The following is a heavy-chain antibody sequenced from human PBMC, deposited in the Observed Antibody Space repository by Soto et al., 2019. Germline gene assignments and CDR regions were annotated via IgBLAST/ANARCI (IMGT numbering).Heavy chain of an antibody. V-gene: IGHV4-39*01. D-gene: IGHD6-19*01. CDR1: GGSISSSSYY. J-gene: IGHJ6*01. Sequence: PSETLSLTCTVSGGSISSSSYYWGWIRQPPGKGLEWIGSIYYSGSTYYNPSLKSRVTISVDTSKNQFSLKLSSVTAADPAVYYCARHHAVAGIFAYYGMDVWEQETTAT. CDR2: IYYSGST. CDR3: ARHHAVAGIFAYYGMDV.